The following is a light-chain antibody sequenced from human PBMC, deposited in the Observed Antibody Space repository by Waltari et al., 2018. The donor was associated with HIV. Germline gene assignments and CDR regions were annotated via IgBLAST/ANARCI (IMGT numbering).Light chain of an antibody. CDR3: QQYYSTPFT. CDR1: QNVLYSSNNKNY. Sequence: DIVMTQSPDSLGVSLGERATINCKSSQNVLYSSNNKNYLAWYQQKPGQPPKLLIYWASTRESGVPDRFSGSGSGTDFTLTISSLQAEDVAVYYCQQYYSTPFTFGPGTKVDIK. V-gene: IGKV4-1*01. CDR2: WAS. J-gene: IGKJ3*01.